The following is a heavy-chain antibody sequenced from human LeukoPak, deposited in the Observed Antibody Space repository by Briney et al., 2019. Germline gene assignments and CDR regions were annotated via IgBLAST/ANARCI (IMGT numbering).Heavy chain of an antibody. J-gene: IGHJ4*02. CDR2: IDSSGITI. Sequence: GGSLRLSCAGSGFPFSSYEMNWLRQAPGKGLEWVSHIDSSGITIYYGDSVKGRFTISRDNAKNSIYLQMDSLRVEDTAIYYCARNSVGDLLDYWGQGTPVTVSS. CDR3: ARNSVGDLLDY. V-gene: IGHV3-48*03. D-gene: IGHD4-17*01. CDR1: GFPFSSYE.